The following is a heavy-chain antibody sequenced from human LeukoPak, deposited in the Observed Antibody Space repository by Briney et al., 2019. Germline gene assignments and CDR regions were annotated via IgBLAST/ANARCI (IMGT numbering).Heavy chain of an antibody. Sequence: ASVKVSCKASGYTFTGYYMHWVRQAPGQGLEWMGWINPNSGGTNYAQEFQGRVTMTRDTSISTAYMELSRLRSDDTAVYYCARDATLYDSSGYYYYWGQGTLVTVSS. V-gene: IGHV1-2*02. CDR3: ARDATLYDSSGYYYY. J-gene: IGHJ4*02. D-gene: IGHD3-22*01. CDR1: GYTFTGYY. CDR2: INPNSGGT.